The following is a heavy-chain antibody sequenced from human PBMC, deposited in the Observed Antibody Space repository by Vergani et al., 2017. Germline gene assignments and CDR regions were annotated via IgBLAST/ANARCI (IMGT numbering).Heavy chain of an antibody. CDR2: INHSGST. J-gene: IGHJ4*02. CDR3: AGVGTLGYCSSTSCYDGY. V-gene: IGHV4-34*01. Sequence: VQLQQWGAGRLKPSETLSLTCAVYGGSFSCYYWSWIRQPPGKGLEWIGEINHSGSTNYNPSLKRRVTISVDTSKNQFFLQLSSVTAADTAVYYCAGVGTLGYCSSTSCYDGYWGQGTLVTVSS. CDR1: GGSFSCYY. D-gene: IGHD2-2*01.